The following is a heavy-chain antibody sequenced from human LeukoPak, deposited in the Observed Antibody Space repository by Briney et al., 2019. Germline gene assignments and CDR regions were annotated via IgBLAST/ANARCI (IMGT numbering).Heavy chain of an antibody. CDR1: GFSFSSSW. V-gene: IGHV3-74*01. D-gene: IGHD1-26*01. CDR2: INSDGSST. Sequence: GGSLRLSCAAPGFSFSSSWVQSVRQAPGKGLVWVSRINSDGSSTSYADSVKGRVTISRDNAKNTLYLQMNSLRAEDTAVYYFASFSVGAITRGRRTLVTVSS. CDR3: ASFSVGAIT. J-gene: IGHJ4*02.